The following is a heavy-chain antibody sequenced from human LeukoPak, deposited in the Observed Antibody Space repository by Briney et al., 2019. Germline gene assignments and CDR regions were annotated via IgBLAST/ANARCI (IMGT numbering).Heavy chain of an antibody. Sequence: PGGSLRLSCAASGFTFSSYAMNWVRQAPGKGLEWVATISGSGGSTYNADSVKGRFTISRDNSKNTLYLQMNSLRAEDTAVYYCAKVGYDSSGYYYAFDYWGQGTLVTVSS. CDR1: GFTFSSYA. V-gene: IGHV3-23*01. D-gene: IGHD3-22*01. CDR2: ISGSGGST. CDR3: AKVGYDSSGYYYAFDY. J-gene: IGHJ4*02.